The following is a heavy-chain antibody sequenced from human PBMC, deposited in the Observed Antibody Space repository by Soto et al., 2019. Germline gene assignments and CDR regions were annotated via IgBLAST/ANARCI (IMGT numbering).Heavy chain of an antibody. CDR3: VKDYAGEGHYYGPSEFFF. D-gene: IGHD3-10*01. Sequence: GSLRLSCAASEFTFRSYGMHWVRQAPGKGLQWVAFISYDGKNKNFEDSVKGRFTVSRDNSKNTLYLQMNSLRIGDTAVYYCVKDYAGEGHYYGPSEFFFWGLGTLVTVSS. J-gene: IGHJ4*02. CDR1: EFTFRSYG. CDR2: ISYDGKNK. V-gene: IGHV3-30*18.